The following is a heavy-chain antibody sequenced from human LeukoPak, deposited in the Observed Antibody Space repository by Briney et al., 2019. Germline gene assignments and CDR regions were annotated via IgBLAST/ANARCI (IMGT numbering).Heavy chain of an antibody. V-gene: IGHV4-34*01. CDR1: GGSFSGYY. J-gene: IGHJ4*02. D-gene: IGHD3-10*01. CDR3: ARESITKGGFDY. Sequence: SETLSLTCAVYGGSFSGYYWSWIRQPPGKGLEWIGEINHSGSTNYNPSLKSRVTISVDTSKNQFSLKLSSVTAADTAVYYCARESITKGGFDYWGQGTLVTVSS. CDR2: INHSGST.